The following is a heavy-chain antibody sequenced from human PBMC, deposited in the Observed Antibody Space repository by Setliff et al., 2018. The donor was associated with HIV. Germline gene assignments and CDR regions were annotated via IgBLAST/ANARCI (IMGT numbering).Heavy chain of an antibody. CDR3: VRDLVYYYDNSGSFYVAEYFQH. CDR2: ISSDSRTT. D-gene: IGHD3-22*01. J-gene: IGHJ1*01. Sequence: GGSLRLSCMASGFSLSTYSMNWVRQAPGKGLEWISYISSDSRTTYYADSVKGRFTIPRDDAKTSLYLQINSLRAEDTAVYYCVRDLVYYYDNSGSFYVAEYFQHWGQGTLVTVSS. CDR1: GFSLSTYS. V-gene: IGHV3-48*01.